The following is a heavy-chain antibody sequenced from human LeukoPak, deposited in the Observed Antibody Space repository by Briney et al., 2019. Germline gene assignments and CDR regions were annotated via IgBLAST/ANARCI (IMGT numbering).Heavy chain of an antibody. CDR3: ARDLGCTNGVCYTPQRGGYYYYYMDV. D-gene: IGHD2-8*01. CDR1: GFTVSSNY. J-gene: IGHJ6*03. V-gene: IGHV3-53*05. CDR2: IYSGGST. Sequence: GGSLRLSCAASGFTVSSNYMSWVRQAPGKGLEWVSVIYSGGSTYYADSVKGRFAISRDNSKNTLYLQMNSLRSEDTAVYYCARDLGCTNGVCYTPQRGGYYYYYMDVWGKGTTVTVSS.